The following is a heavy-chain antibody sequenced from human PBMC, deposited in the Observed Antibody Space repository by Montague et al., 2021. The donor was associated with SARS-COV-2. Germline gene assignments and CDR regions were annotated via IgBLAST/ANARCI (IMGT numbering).Heavy chain of an antibody. CDR1: GGSVSSRSHY. V-gene: IGHV4-39*01. CDR2: IYYSGST. Sequence: SETLSLTCTVPGGSVSSRSHYWGWIRKPPGKGLEWIGSIYYSGSTHYNPSLKSRVTISVDTSKNQFSLKLSSVTAADTAVYYCARRGDYGGPRFDYWGQGTLVSVSS. CDR3: ARRGDYGGPRFDY. J-gene: IGHJ4*02. D-gene: IGHD4-23*01.